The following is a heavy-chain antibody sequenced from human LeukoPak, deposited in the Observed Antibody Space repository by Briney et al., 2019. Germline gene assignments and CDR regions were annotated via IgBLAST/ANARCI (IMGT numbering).Heavy chain of an antibody. V-gene: IGHV3-7*01. CDR3: ARVEDYDILTGFDY. Sequence: GGSLRLSCAASGFTFSKYLMTWVRPAPGTGVEWVANIKHDGSEDYYLDSVKGRFTISRDNAKSSMCLQMNSLRAEDTAVYYCARVEDYDILTGFDYWGQGTLVTVSS. D-gene: IGHD3-9*01. CDR1: GFTFSKYL. CDR2: IKHDGSED. J-gene: IGHJ4*02.